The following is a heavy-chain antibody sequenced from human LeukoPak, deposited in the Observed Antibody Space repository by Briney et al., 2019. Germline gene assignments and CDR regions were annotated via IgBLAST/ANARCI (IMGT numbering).Heavy chain of an antibody. CDR2: ISAYNGNT. J-gene: IGHJ5*02. CDR3: ARDRVVYSYGYGWFDP. D-gene: IGHD5-18*01. CDR1: GYTFTSYG. Sequence: GASVKVSCKASGYTFTSYGISWVRQAPGQGLEWMGWISAYNGNTNYAQKLQGRVTMTTDTSTSTAYMELRSLRSDDTAVYYCARDRVVYSYGYGWFDPWGQGTLVTVSS. V-gene: IGHV1-18*01.